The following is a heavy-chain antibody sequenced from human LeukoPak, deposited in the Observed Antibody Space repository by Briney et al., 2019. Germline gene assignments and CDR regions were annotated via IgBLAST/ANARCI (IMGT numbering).Heavy chain of an antibody. J-gene: IGHJ5*02. CDR2: IYYSGST. Sequence: PSETLSLTCTVSGGSISSSSYYWGWIRQPPGKGLEWIVRIYYSGSTYYNPSLKSRVTISVDTSKNQFSLKLSSVTAADTAVYYCARGYGVPAAMWAEGYNWFDHWGQGTLVTVSS. D-gene: IGHD2-2*01. CDR3: ARGYGVPAAMWAEGYNWFDH. CDR1: GGSISSSSYY. V-gene: IGHV4-39*07.